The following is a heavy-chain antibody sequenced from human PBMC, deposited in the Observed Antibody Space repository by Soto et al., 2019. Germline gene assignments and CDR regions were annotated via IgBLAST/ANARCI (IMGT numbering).Heavy chain of an antibody. Sequence: ASVKVSCKASGYTFTSYAMHWVRQAPGQRLEWMGWINAGNGNTKYSQKFQGRVTITRDTSASTAYMELSSLRSEDTAVYYCARARHYYDSSGYYPLGEFDYWGQVTLVPVSS. CDR3: ARARHYYDSSGYYPLGEFDY. J-gene: IGHJ4*02. CDR2: INAGNGNT. CDR1: GYTFTSYA. D-gene: IGHD3-22*01. V-gene: IGHV1-3*01.